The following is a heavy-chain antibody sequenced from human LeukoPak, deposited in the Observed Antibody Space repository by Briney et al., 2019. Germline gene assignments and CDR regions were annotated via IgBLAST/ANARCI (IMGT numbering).Heavy chain of an antibody. CDR1: GTSISSSSYY. J-gene: IGHJ4*02. CDR3: ARAKIVVVTNHFDY. Sequence: SETLSLTCTVSGTSISSSSYYWGWIRQPPGKGLEWIGSIYYGGNTYYNPSLKSRVTISVDTSKNQFSLKLSSVTAADTAVYYCARAKIVVVTNHFDYWGQGTLVTVSS. D-gene: IGHD3-22*01. CDR2: IYYGGNT. V-gene: IGHV4-39*07.